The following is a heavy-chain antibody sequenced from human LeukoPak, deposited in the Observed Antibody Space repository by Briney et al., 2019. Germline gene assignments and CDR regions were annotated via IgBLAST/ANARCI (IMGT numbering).Heavy chain of an antibody. CDR3: ARGQRWYYYGSREYFDY. CDR2: INPNSGGT. V-gene: IGHV1-2*02. Sequence: LGASVKVSCKASGYTFTGYYMHWVRQAPGQGLEWMGWINPNSGGTNYAQKFQGRVTMTRDTSISTAYMELSRLRSDDTAVYYCARGQRWYYYGSREYFDYWGQGTLVTVSS. CDR1: GYTFTGYY. J-gene: IGHJ4*02. D-gene: IGHD3-10*01.